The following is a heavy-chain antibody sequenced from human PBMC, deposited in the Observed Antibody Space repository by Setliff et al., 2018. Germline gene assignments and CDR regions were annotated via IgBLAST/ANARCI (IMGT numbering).Heavy chain of an antibody. V-gene: IGHV3-7*01. J-gene: IGHJ5*02. Sequence: GGSLRLSCAASGFTFSSYWMSWVRQAPGKGLEWVSNIKQDGSERHYVDSVKSRFTISRDNAKNSLYLQLNSLRAEDTAVYYCSTRTVAARSLDTWGQGTLVTVSS. CDR2: IKQDGSER. D-gene: IGHD6-13*01. CDR1: GFTFSSYW. CDR3: STRTVAARSLDT.